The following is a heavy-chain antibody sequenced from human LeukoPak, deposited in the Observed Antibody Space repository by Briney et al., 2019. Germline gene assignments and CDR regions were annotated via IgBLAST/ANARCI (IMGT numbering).Heavy chain of an antibody. CDR3: ARGGTYCNGDCPPAY. CDR2: IKRDGGEI. D-gene: IGHD2-21*02. CDR1: GFTFSDYW. J-gene: IGHJ4*02. V-gene: IGHV3-7*01. Sequence: PGGSMRLACAASGFTFSDYWMTWVRQAPGKGLEWVANIKRDGGEIYYLDFLKGRFTISRDNAKNSLYLQMNSLRAEDTAVYYCARGGTYCNGDCPPAYWGQGTLVTVSS.